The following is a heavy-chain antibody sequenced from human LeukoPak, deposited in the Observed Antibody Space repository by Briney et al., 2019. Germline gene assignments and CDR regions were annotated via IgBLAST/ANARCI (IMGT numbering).Heavy chain of an antibody. J-gene: IGHJ1*01. CDR3: ARLSGGRWSDTEHFSH. Sequence: GESLKISCEGSGYSFSLYWIAWVRQMPGKGLEWMGVIYPGDSHVLSGPSMQGRFTISSDKSINPAYLQWSSLAASDTAMYFCARLSGGRWSDTEHFSHWGQGTLVRVSS. CDR1: GYSFSLYW. D-gene: IGHD3-3*01. CDR2: IYPGDSHV. V-gene: IGHV5-51*01.